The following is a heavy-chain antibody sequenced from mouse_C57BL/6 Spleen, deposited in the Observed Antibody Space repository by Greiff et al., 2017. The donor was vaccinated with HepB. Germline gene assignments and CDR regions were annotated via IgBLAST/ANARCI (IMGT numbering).Heavy chain of an antibody. V-gene: IGHV6-6*01. CDR3: TRQTLYYAMDY. Sequence: EVQVVESGGGLVQPGGSMKLSCAASGFTFSDAWMDWVRQSPEKGLEWVAEIRNKANNHATYYAESVKGRFTISRDDSKSSVYLQMTSLRAEDTGIYYCTRQTLYYAMDYWGQGTSVTVSS. CDR1: GFTFSDAW. J-gene: IGHJ4*01. CDR2: IRNKANNHAT.